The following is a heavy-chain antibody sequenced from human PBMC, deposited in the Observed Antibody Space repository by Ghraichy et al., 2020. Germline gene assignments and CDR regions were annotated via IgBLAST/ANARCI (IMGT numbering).Heavy chain of an antibody. CDR1: GFTFSGYT. Sequence: GGSLRLSCAASGFTFSGYTMHWVRQAPARGLEWVAVVSSDGRDKYYGGSVKGRFILSRDNSKNTLHLQMSSLRIEDTAVYYCTRDLSPYYDFWSGTAPFYYYGMDAWGQGTTVTVSS. CDR3: TRDLSPYYDFWSGTAPFYYYGMDA. V-gene: IGHV3-30*04. D-gene: IGHD3-3*01. J-gene: IGHJ6*02. CDR2: VSSDGRDK.